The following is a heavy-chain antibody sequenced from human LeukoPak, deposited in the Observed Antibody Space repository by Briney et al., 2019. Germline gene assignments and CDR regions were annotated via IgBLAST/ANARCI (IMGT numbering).Heavy chain of an antibody. Sequence: PSETLSLTCTVSGGSISSHYWSWIRQSPGKGLEWIGYIYYSGSTNYNPSPKSRVTISVDTSKNQFSLKLSSVTAADTAVYYCAKTDILTGYYLWGQGTLVTVSS. J-gene: IGHJ4*02. CDR3: AKTDILTGYYL. V-gene: IGHV4-59*11. CDR2: IYYSGST. D-gene: IGHD3-9*01. CDR1: GGSISSHY.